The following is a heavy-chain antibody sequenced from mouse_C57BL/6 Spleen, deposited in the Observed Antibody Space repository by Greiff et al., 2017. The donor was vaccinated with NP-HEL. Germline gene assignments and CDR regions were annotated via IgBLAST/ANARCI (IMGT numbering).Heavy chain of an antibody. CDR2: IYPGSGST. CDR3: AREGIYYYGSRAY. J-gene: IGHJ3*01. D-gene: IGHD1-1*01. Sequence: VQLQQPGAELVKPGASVKMSCKASGYTFTSYWITWVKQRPGQGLEWIGDIYPGSGSTNYNEKFKSKATLTVDTSSSTAYMQLSSLTSEDSAVYYCAREGIYYYGSRAYWGQGTLVTVSA. CDR1: GYTFTSYW. V-gene: IGHV1-55*01.